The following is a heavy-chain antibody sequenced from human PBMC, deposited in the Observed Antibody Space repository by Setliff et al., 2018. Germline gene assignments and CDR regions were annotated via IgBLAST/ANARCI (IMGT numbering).Heavy chain of an antibody. CDR1: GSPISSSSYY. Sequence: PSETLSLTCSASGSPISSSSYYWVWIRQPPGKGLEWIGAIFYDGNSYYSPSLKGRVTMSVDTSKNVFSLKLRSVTAADTSVYYCARQMSPPGMARARGFNWFDPWGQGTLVTVSS. CDR2: IFYDGNS. CDR3: ARQMSPPGMARARGFNWFDP. V-gene: IGHV4-39*01. D-gene: IGHD3-10*01. J-gene: IGHJ5*02.